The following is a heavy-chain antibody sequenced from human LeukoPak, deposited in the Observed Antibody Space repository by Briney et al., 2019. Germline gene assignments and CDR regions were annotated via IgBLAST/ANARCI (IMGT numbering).Heavy chain of an antibody. D-gene: IGHD6-19*01. V-gene: IGHV4-39*01. Sequence: SETLSLTCTVSGGSISSTSYYWGWIRQPPGKGLEWIGTIYYTGSTYYNPSLKSRVTISVDRSKNQFSLKLRSVTAADAAVYYCARQAESRIAVAATGLYYFDYWGQGTLVTVSS. CDR2: IYYTGST. J-gene: IGHJ4*02. CDR3: ARQAESRIAVAATGLYYFDY. CDR1: GGSISSTSYY.